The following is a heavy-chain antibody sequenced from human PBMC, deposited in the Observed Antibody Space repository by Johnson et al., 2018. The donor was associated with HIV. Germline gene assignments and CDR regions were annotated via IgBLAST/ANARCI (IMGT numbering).Heavy chain of an antibody. CDR2: SNSTTDGRTT. D-gene: IGHD6-25*01. CDR1: GFTYSNAW. Sequence: VQLVESGGGLVKPGGSLRLSCAASGFTYSNAWISWVRQASGKGLEWVGRSNSTTDGRTTAYADLVKGRFTISRDDSKNTLYLQMNSLRVEDTAMYYCARAMAAAGVRTFDLWGQGTMVTVSS. CDR3: ARAMAAAGVRTFDL. J-gene: IGHJ3*01. V-gene: IGHV3-15*01.